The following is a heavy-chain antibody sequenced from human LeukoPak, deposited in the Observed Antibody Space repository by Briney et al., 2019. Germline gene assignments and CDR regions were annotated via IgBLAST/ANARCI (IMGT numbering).Heavy chain of an antibody. CDR2: IIPFLGPA. V-gene: IGHV1-69*13. J-gene: IGHJ6*03. CDR1: GGTFSSYA. Sequence: PGASVKVSCKASGGTFSSYAISWVRQAPGQGLEWMGGIIPFLGPANYAQRFQGRVTITADESTSTAYMELTSLRSDDTAVYYCATMCTSASCHNAPNPPGYFYYYMDVWGKGATVTVSS. CDR3: ATMCTSASCHNAPNPPGYFYYYMDV. D-gene: IGHD2-2*01.